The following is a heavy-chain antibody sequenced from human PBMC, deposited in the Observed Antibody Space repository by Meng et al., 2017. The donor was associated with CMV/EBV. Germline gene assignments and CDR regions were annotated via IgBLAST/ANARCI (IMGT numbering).Heavy chain of an antibody. V-gene: IGHV1-69*05. CDR2: IIPIFATA. J-gene: IGHJ6*02. CDR1: GGTFSRST. D-gene: IGHD3-22*01. Sequence: SVKVSCKASGGTFSRSTISWVRQAPGQGLEWMGGIIPIFATANFAQKFQGRVTITTDESTSTAYMELSSLRSEDSAVYYCARGNSYDSSGYYYGGMDVWGQGTTVTVSS. CDR3: ARGNSYDSSGYYYGGMDV.